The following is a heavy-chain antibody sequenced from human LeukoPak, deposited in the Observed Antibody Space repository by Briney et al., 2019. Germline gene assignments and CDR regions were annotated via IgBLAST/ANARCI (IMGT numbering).Heavy chain of an antibody. CDR1: GFTFSSFA. D-gene: IGHD3/OR15-3a*01. CDR3: AKSLWAGRYYFDY. V-gene: IGHV3-23*01. J-gene: IGHJ4*02. CDR2: IGSGGGST. Sequence: GGSLRLSCAASGFTFSSFAMSWVRQAPGKGLEWVSLIGSGGGSTYYADSVKGRFTISRDNSKNTLYLQMNSLRAEDTAVYYCAKSLWAGRYYFDYRGQGTLVTVSS.